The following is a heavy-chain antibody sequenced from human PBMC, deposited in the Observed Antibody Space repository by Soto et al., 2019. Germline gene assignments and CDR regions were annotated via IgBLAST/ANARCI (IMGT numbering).Heavy chain of an antibody. Sequence: SETLSLTCAVSGASIGTNNWWSWVRQPPGKGLEWIGEVYHSGTTNCNPSLKSRVTISIDKSKNQFSLTLTSMTAADTALYYCAVPGRGDFDYWSQGTLVTSPQ. CDR2: VYHSGTT. D-gene: IGHD5-12*01. J-gene: IGHJ4*02. V-gene: IGHV4-4*02. CDR1: GASIGTNNW. CDR3: AVPGRGDFDY.